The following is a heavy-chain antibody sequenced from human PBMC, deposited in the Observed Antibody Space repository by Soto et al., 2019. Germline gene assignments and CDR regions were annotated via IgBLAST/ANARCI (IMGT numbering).Heavy chain of an antibody. CDR3: ARAMGLAVGLPFAY. V-gene: IGHV1-69*01. CDR2: IIPIYAVT. J-gene: IGHJ4*02. D-gene: IGHD6-19*01. Sequence: QVRLVQSGAEVKRPGSSVKVSCKASGGTSKHFSMSWLRQAPGQGLQWMGGIIPIYAVTNYAQKFQGRVTITADESTSTADMELSSLRSDDTAVYYCARAMGLAVGLPFAYWGQGTLVIVS. CDR1: GGTSKHFS.